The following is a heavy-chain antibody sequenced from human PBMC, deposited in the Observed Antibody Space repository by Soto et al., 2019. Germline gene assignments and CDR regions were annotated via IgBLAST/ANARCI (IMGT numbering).Heavy chain of an antibody. Sequence: GGSLRLSCAASGFTFSSYAMSWVRQAPGKGLEWVSAISGSGGSTYYADSVKGRFTISRDNSKNTLYLQMNSLRAEDTAVYYCAREGDYYDSSGYFDYWGQGTLVTVSS. V-gene: IGHV3-23*01. CDR2: ISGSGGST. CDR3: AREGDYYDSSGYFDY. D-gene: IGHD3-22*01. CDR1: GFTFSSYA. J-gene: IGHJ4*02.